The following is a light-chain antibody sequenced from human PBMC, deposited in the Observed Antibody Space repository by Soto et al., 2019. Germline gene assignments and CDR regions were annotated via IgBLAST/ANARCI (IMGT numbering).Light chain of an antibody. Sequence: EIVLTQSPGTLSLSPGERATLSCRASQSVSSSYLAWYQQKPGQAPSLLIYGASSRATGIPDRFSGSGSGTDFTLTISRLEPEEFAVYYCQQYGSSPGTFGQGTKVEIK. CDR1: QSVSSSY. CDR2: GAS. J-gene: IGKJ1*01. V-gene: IGKV3-20*01. CDR3: QQYGSSPGT.